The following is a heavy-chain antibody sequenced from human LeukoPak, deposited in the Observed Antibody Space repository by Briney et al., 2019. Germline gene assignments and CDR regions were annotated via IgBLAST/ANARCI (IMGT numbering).Heavy chain of an antibody. CDR1: GFTFSNLP. J-gene: IGHJ6*03. D-gene: IGHD3-10*01. Sequence: GGSLRLSCAASGFTFSNLPMSWVRQAPGKGLEWVSAISGPGGSTYYADSVKDRFTISRDNSKNTLYLQMNSLRAEDTAVYNCGPTLGYNYYMDVWGKGTTVTVSS. CDR2: ISGPGGST. CDR3: GPTLGYNYYMDV. V-gene: IGHV3-23*01.